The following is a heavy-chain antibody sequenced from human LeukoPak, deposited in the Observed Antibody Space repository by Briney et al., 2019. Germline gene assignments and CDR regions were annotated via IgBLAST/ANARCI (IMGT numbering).Heavy chain of an antibody. J-gene: IGHJ4*02. D-gene: IGHD6-13*01. CDR1: GGSISSYY. CDR2: IYYSGST. CDR3: ATSIAAAGLFDY. Sequence: SETLSLTCTVSGGSISSYYWSWIRQPPGKGLEWIGSIYYSGSTYYNPSLKSRVTISVDTSKNQFSLKLSSVTAADTAVYYCATSIAAAGLFDYWGQGTLVTVSS. V-gene: IGHV4-59*05.